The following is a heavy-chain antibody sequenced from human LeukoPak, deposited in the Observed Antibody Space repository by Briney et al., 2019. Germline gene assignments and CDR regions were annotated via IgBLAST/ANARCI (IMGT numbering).Heavy chain of an antibody. CDR3: ARDPSYSSSWYGDAFDI. CDR2: ISSSSSYI. CDR1: GFTFSSYS. D-gene: IGHD6-13*01. J-gene: IGHJ3*02. V-gene: IGHV3-21*01. Sequence: PGGSLRLSCAASGFTFSSYSMNSVRQAPGKGLEWVSSISSSSSYIYYADSVKGRFTISRDNARNSLYLQMNSLRAEDTAVYYCARDPSYSSSWYGDAFDIWGQGTMVTVSS.